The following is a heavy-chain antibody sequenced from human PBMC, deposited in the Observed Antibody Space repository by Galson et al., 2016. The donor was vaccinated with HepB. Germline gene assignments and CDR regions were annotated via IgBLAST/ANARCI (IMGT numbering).Heavy chain of an antibody. Sequence: SLRLSCAASGFIFRNYGMHWVRQAPGKGLEWVALIWYDESEKYYAASVKGRFTISRDNSENTLYLQMDSLRVEDTALYYCARSIPRTNGPPCDSWGQGTPVTVSS. J-gene: IGHJ4*02. CDR3: ARSIPRTNGPPCDS. D-gene: IGHD1-20*01. CDR1: GFIFRNYG. CDR2: IWYDESEK. V-gene: IGHV3-33*03.